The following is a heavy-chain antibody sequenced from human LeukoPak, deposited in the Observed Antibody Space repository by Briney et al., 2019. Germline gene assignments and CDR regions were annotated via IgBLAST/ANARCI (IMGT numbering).Heavy chain of an antibody. J-gene: IGHJ3*01. D-gene: IGHD2-2*02. CDR1: GFTFTTYW. Sequence: AGGSLRLSCAASGFTFTTYWMGWVRQAPGKGLEWVANINQDGSEKYYVDSVKGRFTISRDNSKNTLYLQMNSLRADDTAVYYCAMKAVPRPRLYDAFDFWGQGTVVTVSS. CDR2: INQDGSEK. CDR3: AMKAVPRPRLYDAFDF. V-gene: IGHV3-7*03.